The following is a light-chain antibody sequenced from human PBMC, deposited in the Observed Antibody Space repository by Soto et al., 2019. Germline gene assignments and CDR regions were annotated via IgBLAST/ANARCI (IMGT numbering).Light chain of an antibody. CDR2: GAS. CDR1: QSVSSSY. CDR3: QQYGSSPEIT. V-gene: IGKV3-20*01. J-gene: IGKJ4*01. Sequence: EIVLTQSPGTLSLSPGERATLSCRASQSVSSSYLAWFQQKPDQAPRLLIYGASGRATGIPDRFSGSGSGTDFTLTISRLEPEDFAVYYCQQYGSSPEITFGGGTKVEIK.